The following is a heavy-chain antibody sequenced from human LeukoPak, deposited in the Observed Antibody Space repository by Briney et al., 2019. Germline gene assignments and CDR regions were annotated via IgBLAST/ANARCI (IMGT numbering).Heavy chain of an antibody. Sequence: GGSLRLSCAASGFTFSSYAMSWVRQAPGMGLECVSSIWSSGDITYYAYSGKGRFTISIDNSKKTLYLQMNSLRAEDTGVYYCARDIDNGDYVVYWGQGPLVTVSS. V-gene: IGHV3-23*01. CDR3: ARDIDNGDYVVY. CDR2: IWSSGDIT. CDR1: GFTFSSYA. J-gene: IGHJ4*02. D-gene: IGHD4-17*01.